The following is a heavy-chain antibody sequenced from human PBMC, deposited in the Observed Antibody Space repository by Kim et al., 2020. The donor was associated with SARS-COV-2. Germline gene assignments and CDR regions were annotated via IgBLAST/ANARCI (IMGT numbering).Heavy chain of an antibody. Sequence: SETLSLICTVSGGSISTYYWSWIRQPPGKGLEWIGYIYYSGNTNYNPSLKSRVTISVDTSKNQFSLKLSSVTAADTAVYYCARLSSSSSWYLFDYWGQGTRVTVSS. J-gene: IGHJ4*02. D-gene: IGHD6-13*01. CDR3: ARLSSSSSWYLFDY. CDR1: GGSISTYY. V-gene: IGHV4-59*08. CDR2: IYYSGNT.